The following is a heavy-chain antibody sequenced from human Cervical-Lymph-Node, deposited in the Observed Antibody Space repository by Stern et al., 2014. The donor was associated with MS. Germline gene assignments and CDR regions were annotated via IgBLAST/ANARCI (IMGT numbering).Heavy chain of an antibody. V-gene: IGHV1-18*01. D-gene: IGHD3-3*01. CDR2: ISAYNGNT. J-gene: IGHJ5*02. Sequence: VHLVESGAEVKKPGASVKVSCKASGYTFSNYGINWVRQAPGKGLEWMGWISAYNGNTNYAQKFQGRVTMTTVTSTSTAYMELRSLRSDDTAVYYCARDSTYYDFWSDYYLPKWFDPWGQGTLVTVSS. CDR3: ARDSTYYDFWSDYYLPKWFDP. CDR1: GYTFSNYG.